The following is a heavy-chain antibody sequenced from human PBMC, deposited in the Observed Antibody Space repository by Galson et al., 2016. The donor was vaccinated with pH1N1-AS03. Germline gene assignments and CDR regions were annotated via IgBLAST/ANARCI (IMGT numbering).Heavy chain of an antibody. V-gene: IGHV3-11*04. J-gene: IGHJ4*02. CDR3: ATGVASVTGSGALGY. D-gene: IGHD3-10*01. CDR2: ISWNGDFI. CDR1: GISVPDYY. Sequence: SLRLPCAASGISVPDYYMAWIRQAPGKGLECVCYISWNGDFIQYADSVRGRFPISRDSATDSVHLRMYNLRTEDPAVYYCATGVASVTGSGALGYWSQGMLVAVSS.